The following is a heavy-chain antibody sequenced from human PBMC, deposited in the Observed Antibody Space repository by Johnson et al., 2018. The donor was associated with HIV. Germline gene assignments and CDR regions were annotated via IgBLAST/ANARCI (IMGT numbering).Heavy chain of an antibody. D-gene: IGHD3-10*01. CDR3: AKVQYYYGSGSNFDI. CDR2: IRYDGTNK. V-gene: IGHV3-30*02. Sequence: VQLVESGGGVVQPGRSLRLSCAASGFTFSSYGMHWVRQAPGKGLEWVAFIRYDGTNKYYADSVKGRFTISRDNSKNTLYLQMNSLRAEDTAVYYCAKVQYYYGSGSNFDIWGQGTMVTVSS. CDR1: GFTFSSYG. J-gene: IGHJ3*02.